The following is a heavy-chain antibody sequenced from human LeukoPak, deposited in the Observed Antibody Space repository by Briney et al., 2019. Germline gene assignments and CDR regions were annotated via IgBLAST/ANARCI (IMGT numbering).Heavy chain of an antibody. CDR2: SSSGSSTI. J-gene: IGHJ4*02. D-gene: IGHD2-15*01. CDR3: ARVPGYCSGGSCFSTYFDY. CDR1: GFTFSSYS. V-gene: IGHV3-48*02. Sequence: GGSLRLSCAASGFTFSSYSMNWVRQAPGKGLEWVSYSSSGSSTIYYADSVKGRFTISRDNAKNSLYLQMNSLRDEDTAVYYCARVPGYCSGGSCFSTYFDYWGQGTLVTVSS.